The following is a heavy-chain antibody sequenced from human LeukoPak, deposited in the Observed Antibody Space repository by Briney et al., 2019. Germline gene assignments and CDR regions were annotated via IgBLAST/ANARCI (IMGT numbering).Heavy chain of an antibody. V-gene: IGHV3-23*01. CDR3: AKHPIVVATGIFDY. CDR1: GFTFSNYA. J-gene: IGHJ4*02. CDR2: ISGRGGYT. Sequence: GGSLRLSCAASGFTFSNYAMNWVRQAPGKGLEWVSDISGRGGYTYYADSVKGRFTISRDNSKNTLDLQMNSLRAEDTAVYYCAKHPIVVATGIFDYWGQEALVTVSS. D-gene: IGHD1-26*01.